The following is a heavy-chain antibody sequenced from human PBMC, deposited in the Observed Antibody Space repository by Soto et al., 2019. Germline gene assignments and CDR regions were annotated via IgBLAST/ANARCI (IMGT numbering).Heavy chain of an antibody. CDR2: ISVSGDNI. Sequence: PGVCXRLSGLSGVWSCNSFEMNLVRRAPGRGREWVASISVSGDNIYYGDSMQGRFTISRDNSKRSVFMDLNSLSVEDTAVYYRAADLALLKTMLEYWGPGTLLKVYS. CDR3: AADLALLKTMLEY. D-gene: IGHD2-2*01. CDR1: VWSCNSFE. V-gene: IGHV3-48*03. J-gene: IGHJ4*02.